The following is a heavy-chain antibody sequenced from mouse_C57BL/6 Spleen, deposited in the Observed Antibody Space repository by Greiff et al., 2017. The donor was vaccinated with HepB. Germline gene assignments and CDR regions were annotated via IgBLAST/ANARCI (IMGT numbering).Heavy chain of an antibody. V-gene: IGHV1-64*01. CDR2: FHPNSGST. J-gene: IGHJ3*01. CDR1: GYTFTSYW. CDR3: AREGDYYGTLAY. D-gene: IGHD1-1*01. Sequence: QVQLQQPGAELVKPGASVKLSCKASGYTFTSYWMHWVKQRPGQGLEWIGMFHPNSGSTNYNEKFKSKATLTVDKSSSTAYMQLSSLTSEDSAVYYCAREGDYYGTLAYWGQGTLVTVSA.